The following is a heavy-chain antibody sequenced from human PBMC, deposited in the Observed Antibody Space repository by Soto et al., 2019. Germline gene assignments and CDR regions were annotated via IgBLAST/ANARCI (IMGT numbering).Heavy chain of an antibody. Sequence: QVQLHESGPGLVKPSETLSLTCTVSGGSISSYYWSWIRQPPGKGLEWIGYIYYSGSTNYNPSLKSRVTISVDTSENQFSLKLSSVTAADTAVYYCARHRLELHYYFDYWGQGTLVTVSS. V-gene: IGHV4-59*08. CDR2: IYYSGST. D-gene: IGHD1-7*01. CDR1: GGSISSYY. CDR3: ARHRLELHYYFDY. J-gene: IGHJ4*02.